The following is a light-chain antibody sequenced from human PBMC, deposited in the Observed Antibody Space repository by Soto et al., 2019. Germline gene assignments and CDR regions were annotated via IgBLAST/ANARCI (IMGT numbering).Light chain of an antibody. CDR3: QQYRSWPRT. V-gene: IGKV3-15*01. CDR2: GAS. CDR1: QSVDIN. J-gene: IGKJ1*01. Sequence: EIVLTQSPATLSVSPGERVTLSCRASQSVDINLAWYQQKPGQAPRLLIYGASTRATDMPGRFSGRGAGAEFTLTISSLQSEDFAVYYCQQYRSWPRTFGQGTTGDIK.